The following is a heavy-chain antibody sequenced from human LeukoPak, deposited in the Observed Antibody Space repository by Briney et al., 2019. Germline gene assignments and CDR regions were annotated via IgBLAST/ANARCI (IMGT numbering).Heavy chain of an antibody. J-gene: IGHJ4*02. Sequence: GGSLRLSCAASGFTFSSYWMSWVRQAPGKGLEWVANVRYDGTERYYLASLEGRSTNSRDHAESSLYLQMHNLRVEDTAVYYCARDVRAPSNSAAGTIHWGQGTLVTVSS. V-gene: IGHV3-7*01. D-gene: IGHD6-13*01. CDR3: ARDVRAPSNSAAGTIH. CDR2: VRYDGTER. CDR1: GFTFSSYW.